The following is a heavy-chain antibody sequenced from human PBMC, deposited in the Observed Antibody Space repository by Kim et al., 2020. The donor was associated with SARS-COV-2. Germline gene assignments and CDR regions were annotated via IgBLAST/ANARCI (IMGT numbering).Heavy chain of an antibody. D-gene: IGHD3-22*01. CDR2: INHSGST. CDR1: GGSFSGYY. J-gene: IGHJ4*02. Sequence: SETLSLTCAVYGGSFSGYYWSWIRQPPGKGLEWIGEINHSGSTNYNPSLKSRVTISVDTSKNQFSLKLSSVTAADTAVYYCARGYYYDSSGYYYDPFDYWGQGTLVTVSS. V-gene: IGHV4-34*01. CDR3: ARGYYYDSSGYYYDPFDY.